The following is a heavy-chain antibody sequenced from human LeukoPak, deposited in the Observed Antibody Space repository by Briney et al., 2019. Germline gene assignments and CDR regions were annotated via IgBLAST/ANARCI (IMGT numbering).Heavy chain of an antibody. V-gene: IGHV3-13*05. J-gene: IGHJ3*02. Sequence: GRTLRLSCAASGFNPSGHDMHRVRHATGKGLEWVATIGAAGDPYYPGSVKGRFTISRENVKNSLYLQMNSLGAGATALYYCTRVSLRVQPVRSYGFDIWGQGTMVTVSS. CDR2: IGAAGDP. CDR1: GFNPSGHD. D-gene: IGHD1-1*01. CDR3: TRVSLRVQPVRSYGFDI.